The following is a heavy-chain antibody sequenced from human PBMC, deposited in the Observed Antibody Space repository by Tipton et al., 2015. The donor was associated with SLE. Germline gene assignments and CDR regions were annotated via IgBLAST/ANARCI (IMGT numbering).Heavy chain of an antibody. J-gene: IGHJ4*02. CDR3: VRGEGYSSRMDYFDY. CDR2: ISSNGGST. V-gene: IGHV3-64D*09. Sequence: SLRLSCSASGFTFSSYAMHWVRQAPGKGLEYVSAISSNGGSTYYADSVKGRFTISRDNSKNTLYLQMSSLRAEDTAVYYCVRGEGYSSRMDYFDYWGQGTLVTVSS. CDR1: GFTFSSYA. D-gene: IGHD6-13*01.